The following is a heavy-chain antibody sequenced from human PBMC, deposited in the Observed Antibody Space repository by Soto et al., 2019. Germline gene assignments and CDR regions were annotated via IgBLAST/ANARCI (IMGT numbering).Heavy chain of an antibody. CDR1: GFTFSIYG. J-gene: IGHJ4*02. CDR2: IWYDGNNK. Sequence: VGSLRLSCAASGFTFSIYGMNWVRQAPGKGLEWVAFIWYDGNNKYYADSVKGRFTISRDNSKNTLYLQMNSLRAEDTAVYYCARDGRDYGSGSYPIDFWGQGTLVTVSS. CDR3: ARDGRDYGSGSYPIDF. V-gene: IGHV3-33*01. D-gene: IGHD3-10*01.